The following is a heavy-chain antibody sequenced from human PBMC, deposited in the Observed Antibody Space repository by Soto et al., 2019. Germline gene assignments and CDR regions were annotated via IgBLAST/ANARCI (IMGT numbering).Heavy chain of an antibody. Sequence: PGGSLRLSCAASGLTFSGYYMHWVRQAPGKGLEWVSSISSSSSYIFYADSVEGRFTISRDNTKNSLFLQMNSLRADDTALYYCARDSNPMIRGIISPWGQGTQVTVSS. J-gene: IGHJ5*02. CDR3: ARDSNPMIRGIISP. D-gene: IGHD3-10*01. CDR1: GLTFSGYY. V-gene: IGHV3-21*01. CDR2: ISSSSSYI.